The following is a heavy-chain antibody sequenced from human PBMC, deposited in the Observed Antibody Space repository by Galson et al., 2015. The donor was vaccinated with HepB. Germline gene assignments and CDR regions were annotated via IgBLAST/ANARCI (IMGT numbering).Heavy chain of an antibody. J-gene: IGHJ5*02. D-gene: IGHD2-15*01. Sequence: SLRLSCAASGFTFSSYAMHWVRQAPGKGLEWVAVISYDGSNKYYADSVKGRFTISRDNSKNTLYLQMNSLRAEDTAVYYCARSSGPPRMRKTWFDPWGQGTLVTVSS. CDR3: ARSSGPPRMRKTWFDP. CDR2: ISYDGSNK. CDR1: GFTFSSYA. V-gene: IGHV3-30-3*01.